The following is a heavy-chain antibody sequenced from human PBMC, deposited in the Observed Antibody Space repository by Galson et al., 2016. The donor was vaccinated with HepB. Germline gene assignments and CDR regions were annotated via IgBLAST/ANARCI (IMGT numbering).Heavy chain of an antibody. CDR2: IYYRGTT. D-gene: IGHD1-14*01. V-gene: IGHV4-31*03. J-gene: IGHJ5*02. CDR1: GASINSGGSY. Sequence: TLSLTCTVSGASINSGGSYWSWIRQHPGRGLEWIGYIYYRGTTYYNPSLKSRVTMSLDTSKRQFFLKLTSLTAADTAIHYCAREMVTGTTNWFDPWGQGTLVTVSS. CDR3: AREMVTGTTNWFDP.